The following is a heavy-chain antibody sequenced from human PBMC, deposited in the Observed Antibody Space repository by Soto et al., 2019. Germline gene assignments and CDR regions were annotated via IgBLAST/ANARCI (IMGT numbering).Heavy chain of an antibody. D-gene: IGHD2-21*01. CDR3: ASAYCGADCSIDSFEY. CDR2: IYKSGNT. V-gene: IGHV4-59*08. J-gene: IGHJ4*02. Sequence: QVQLQESGPGLVKPSETLSLTCAVSGGSIRNYYWSWIRQSPGKGLEWIGYIYKSGNTNYNPSLHSRVTISEDTSKNQLSLRLISVTAADTAVYYCASAYCGADCSIDSFEYWGQGTLVTVSS. CDR1: GGSIRNYY.